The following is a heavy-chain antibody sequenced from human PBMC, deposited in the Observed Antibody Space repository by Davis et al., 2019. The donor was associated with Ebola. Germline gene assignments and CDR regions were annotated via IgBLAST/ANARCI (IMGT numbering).Heavy chain of an antibody. CDR1: GFSVSTNY. CDR3: ARGGTTVTTPLDY. D-gene: IGHD4-17*01. V-gene: IGHV3-66*01. J-gene: IGHJ4*02. Sequence: GESLKISCAASGFSVSTNYMSWVRQAPGKGLEWVSVIYSSGTTFYADSVKGRFTISRDNSKSTLYLQMNSLRAEDTAVYYCARGGTTVTTPLDYWGQGTLVTVSS. CDR2: IYSSGTT.